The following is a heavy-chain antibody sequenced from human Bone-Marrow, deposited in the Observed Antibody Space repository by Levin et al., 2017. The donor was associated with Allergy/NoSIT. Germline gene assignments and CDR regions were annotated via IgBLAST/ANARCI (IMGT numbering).Heavy chain of an antibody. J-gene: IGHJ4*02. D-gene: IGHD1-7*01. CDR2: IYSGGST. CDR1: GFTVSSNY. CDR3: ARGGRGSNWNYVLTLTD. V-gene: IGHV3-53*01. Sequence: GESLKISCAASGFTVSSNYMSWVRQAPGKGLEWVSVIYSGGSTYYADSVKGRFTISRDNSNNTLYLQMNSLRAEDTAVYYCARGGRGSNWNYVLTLTDWGQGTLVTVCS.